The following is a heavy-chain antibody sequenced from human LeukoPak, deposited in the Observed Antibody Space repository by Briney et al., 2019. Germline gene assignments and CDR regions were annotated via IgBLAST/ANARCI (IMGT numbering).Heavy chain of an antibody. CDR3: ARTKLNHGYYYYYYMDV. CDR1: GGSISSSSYY. J-gene: IGHJ6*03. Sequence: SETLSLTCTVSGGSISSSSYYWGWIRQPQGKGLEWIGSIYYGGSTYYNPSLKGRVTISVDTSKNQFALRLSSVTAADTAVYYCARTKLNHGYYYYYYMDVWGKGTTVTVSS. V-gene: IGHV4-39*01. CDR2: IYYGGST. D-gene: IGHD1-14*01.